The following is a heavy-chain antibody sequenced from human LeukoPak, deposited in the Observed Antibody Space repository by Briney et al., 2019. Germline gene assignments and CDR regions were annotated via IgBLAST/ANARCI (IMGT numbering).Heavy chain of an antibody. CDR2: IWYDGSNK. V-gene: IGHV3-33*06. Sequence: GGSLRLSCAASGFTFSSYGMHWVRQAPGKGLEGVAVIWYDGSNKYYADSVKGRFTICRDNSKNTLYLQMNRLRAEDTAVYYCAKYGVAARCVDYWGQGTLVTVSS. J-gene: IGHJ4*02. CDR1: GFTFSSYG. D-gene: IGHD6-6*01. CDR3: AKYGVAARCVDY.